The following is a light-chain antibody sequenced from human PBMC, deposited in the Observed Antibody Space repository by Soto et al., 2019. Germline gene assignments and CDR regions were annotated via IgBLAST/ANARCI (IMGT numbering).Light chain of an antibody. CDR2: DAS. J-gene: IGKJ1*01. V-gene: IGKV1-5*01. CDR3: QQPPA. CDR1: QSISNR. Sequence: DIQMTQSPSTLSASVGDRVTITCRASQSISNRLAWYQQKPGKAPKVLIYDASNLESGVPSRFSGSGSGTEFILTISSLQTDDFAVYYCQQPPAFGQGTKVEIK.